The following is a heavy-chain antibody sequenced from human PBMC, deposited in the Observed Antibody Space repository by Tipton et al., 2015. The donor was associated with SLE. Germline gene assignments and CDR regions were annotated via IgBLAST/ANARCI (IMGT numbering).Heavy chain of an antibody. CDR1: GGSFSGYY. J-gene: IGHJ4*02. Sequence: LRLSCAVYGGSFSGYYWSWIRQPPGKGLEWIGEINHSGSTNYNPSLKSRVTISVDTSKNQFSLKLSSVTAADTAVYYCARDLKWELPGGYWGQGTLVTVSS. D-gene: IGHD1-26*01. V-gene: IGHV4-34*01. CDR2: INHSGST. CDR3: ARDLKWELPGGY.